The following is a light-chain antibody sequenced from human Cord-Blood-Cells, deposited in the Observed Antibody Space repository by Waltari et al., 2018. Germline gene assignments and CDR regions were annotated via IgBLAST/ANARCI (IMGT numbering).Light chain of an antibody. CDR3: QQYNNWPPLT. CDR2: GAS. Sequence: EIVMPQSPATLSVSPGERATLSCRASQSVSSNVAWYQQKPGQAPRLLIYGASTRATGIPARCSGSGSGTEFTLTISSLQSEDFAVYYCQQYNNWPPLTFGGGTKVEIK. CDR1: QSVSSN. J-gene: IGKJ4*01. V-gene: IGKV3-15*01.